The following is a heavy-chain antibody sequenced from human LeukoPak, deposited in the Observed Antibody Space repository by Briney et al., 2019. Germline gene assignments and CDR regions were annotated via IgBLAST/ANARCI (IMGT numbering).Heavy chain of an antibody. Sequence: SETLSLTCAVYGGSFSGCYWSWIRQPPGKGLEWIGEISHSGSTNYNPSLKSRVTISVDTSKNQFSLKLSSVTAADTAVYYCARGNEFCSSTSCYVLFDYWGQGTLVTVSS. J-gene: IGHJ4*02. D-gene: IGHD2-2*01. CDR3: ARGNEFCSSTSCYVLFDY. CDR2: ISHSGST. CDR1: GGSFSGCY. V-gene: IGHV4-34*01.